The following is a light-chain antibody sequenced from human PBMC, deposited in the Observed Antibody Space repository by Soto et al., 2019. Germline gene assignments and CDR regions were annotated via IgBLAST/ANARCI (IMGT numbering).Light chain of an antibody. CDR1: NIGSKN. V-gene: IGLV3-9*01. Sequence: SYELTQPLSVSVALGQTARITCGGNNIGSKNVHWYQQKPGQAPVLVIYRDYNRPSGIPERFSGSNSVNMATLSISRAQAGDEADYYCQVWDSSTHVVFGGGTKVTVL. J-gene: IGLJ2*01. CDR3: QVWDSSTHVV. CDR2: RDY.